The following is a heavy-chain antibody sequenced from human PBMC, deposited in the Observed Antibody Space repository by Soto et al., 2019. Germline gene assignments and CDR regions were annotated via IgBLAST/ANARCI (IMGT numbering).Heavy chain of an antibody. Sequence: QVQLVESGGGLVKPGGSLRLSCAASGFTFSDYYMSWIRQAPGKGLEWVSYISSSGGAIYHADSVKGRFTISRDNAENSLYLQMNSLRAEDTAVYSCARIHRGYSSGPIDYWGQGPLVTVSS. J-gene: IGHJ4*02. CDR2: ISSSGGAI. D-gene: IGHD5-18*01. CDR3: ARIHRGYSSGPIDY. V-gene: IGHV3-11*01. CDR1: GFTFSDYY.